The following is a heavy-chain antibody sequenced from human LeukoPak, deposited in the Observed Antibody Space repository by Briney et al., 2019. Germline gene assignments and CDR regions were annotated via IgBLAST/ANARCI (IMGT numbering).Heavy chain of an antibody. D-gene: IGHD5-18*01. J-gene: IGHJ4*02. CDR3: ASLGGGYSYGYRTDY. Sequence: GGSLRLSCAASGFTFSSYSMNWVRQAPGKGLEWVSSISSSSSYIYYADSVKGRFTISRDNAKNSLYLQMNSLRAEDTAVYYCASLGGGYSYGYRTDYWGQGTLVTVSS. CDR2: ISSSSSYI. CDR1: GFTFSSYS. V-gene: IGHV3-21*01.